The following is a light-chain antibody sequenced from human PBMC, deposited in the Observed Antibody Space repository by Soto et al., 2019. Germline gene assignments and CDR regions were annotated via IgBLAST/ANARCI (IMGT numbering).Light chain of an antibody. V-gene: IGKV3-20*01. J-gene: IGKJ1*01. Sequence: EIVLTQSPGTLSLSPGERATLFCRASQSFTTSQLAWYQQKPGQAPGVLIFGASSRATGIPDRFSGSGSGTDFTLTIGRLEPEDSAVYYCQQYASSPRTFGQGTTVEIK. CDR3: QQYASSPRT. CDR1: QSFTTSQ. CDR2: GAS.